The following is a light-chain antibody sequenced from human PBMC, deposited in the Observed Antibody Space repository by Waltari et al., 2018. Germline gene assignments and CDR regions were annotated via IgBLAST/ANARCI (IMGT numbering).Light chain of an antibody. J-gene: IGKJ4*01. CDR3: QQYYSYFT. CDR1: QNLNTF. V-gene: IGKV1-5*01. CDR2: DAS. Sequence: DIQMTQSPSTVSASLGDRVTITCRASQNLNTFLSWYQQKPGAVPNLLIYDASTLERGVPSRFSGSGSGTHFTLTISGLQPDDFATYYCQQYYSYFTFGGGAKVEIK.